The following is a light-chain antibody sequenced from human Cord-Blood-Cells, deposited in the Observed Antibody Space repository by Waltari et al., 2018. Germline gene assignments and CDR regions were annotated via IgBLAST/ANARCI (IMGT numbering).Light chain of an antibody. Sequence: ALAPPRAAHGSVGQSLTISGTGGSRDAGGYTFVSGYHQHPGKAPTHMSYDVNKRPSGVPDRFSGSKPGNTASLTIAGLQAEDEADYYCRLYAGSGTWVFGGGTKLTVL. V-gene: IGLV2-11*01. J-gene: IGLJ3*02. CDR3: RLYAGSGTWV. CDR2: DVN. CDR1: SRDAGGYTF.